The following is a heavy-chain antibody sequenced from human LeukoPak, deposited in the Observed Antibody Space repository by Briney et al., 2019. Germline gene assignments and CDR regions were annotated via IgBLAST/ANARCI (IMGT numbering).Heavy chain of an antibody. D-gene: IGHD6-13*01. CDR3: ARDRYSSYLVY. V-gene: IGHV1-46*01. CDR2: FNPSGGST. CDR1: GYSFTSYY. Sequence: ASVKVSCKASGYSFTSYYMHWLRQAPGQGLEWVGIFNPSGGSTSYAQKFQGRVTMTRDTSTSTVYMELSSLRSEDTAVYYCARDRYSSYLVYWGQRTLVTVSS. J-gene: IGHJ4*02.